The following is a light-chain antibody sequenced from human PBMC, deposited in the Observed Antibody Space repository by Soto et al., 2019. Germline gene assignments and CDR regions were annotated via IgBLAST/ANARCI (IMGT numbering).Light chain of an antibody. CDR1: SSDVGGYNF. Sequence: QSVLTQPASVSGSPGQSITISCTGTSSDVGGYNFVSWYQQHPGKAPKLMIYDVFNRPSGVSNRFSGSKSDNTASLTISGLQAEDEGEYYCSSYTSSNTYVVFGGGTKLTVL. V-gene: IGLV2-14*03. CDR2: DVF. J-gene: IGLJ2*01. CDR3: SSYTSSNTYVV.